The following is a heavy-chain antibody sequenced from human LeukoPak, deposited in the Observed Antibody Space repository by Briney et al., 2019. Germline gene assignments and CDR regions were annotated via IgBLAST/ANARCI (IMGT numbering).Heavy chain of an antibody. V-gene: IGHV3-21*01. D-gene: IGHD6-13*01. CDR2: ISSSSSYI. CDR1: GFTFSSYS. Sequence: TGGSLRLSCAASGFTFSSYSMNWVRQAPGKGLEWVSSISSSSSYIYYADSVKGRFTISRDNAKNSLYLQMNSLRAEDTAVYYCARVLLAAAGTIDYWGQGTLVTVSS. J-gene: IGHJ4*02. CDR3: ARVLLAAAGTIDY.